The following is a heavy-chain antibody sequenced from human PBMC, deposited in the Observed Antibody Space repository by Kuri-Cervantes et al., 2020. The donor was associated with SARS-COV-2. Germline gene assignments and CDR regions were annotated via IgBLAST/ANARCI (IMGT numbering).Heavy chain of an antibody. CDR1: GGTFSSYA. V-gene: IGHV1-69*01. CDR2: IIPIFGTA. D-gene: IGHD3-16*01. CDR3: ARDLGIYNWFDP. J-gene: IGHJ5*02. Sequence: GGSLRLSCKASGGTFSSYAISWVRQAPGQGLEWMGGIIPIFGTANYAQKFQGRVTITADESTSTAYMELSSLRSEDTAMYYCARDLGIYNWFDPWGQGTLVTVSS.